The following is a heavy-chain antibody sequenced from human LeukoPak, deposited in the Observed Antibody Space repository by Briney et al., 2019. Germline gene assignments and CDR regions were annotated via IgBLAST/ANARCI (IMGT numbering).Heavy chain of an antibody. CDR3: VTGYYEPFDN. CDR1: GASLSGYY. J-gene: IGHJ4*02. V-gene: IGHV4-59*01. CDR2: ISDTGKT. Sequence: SETLSLTCSVSGASLSGYYWGWIRQSPGKGLEWLGYISDTGKTDYNPSLKSRGTLSLDTSKNQFSLRLTSVTAADTAVYYCVTGYYEPFDNWGQGTLVTVSS. D-gene: IGHD3-3*01.